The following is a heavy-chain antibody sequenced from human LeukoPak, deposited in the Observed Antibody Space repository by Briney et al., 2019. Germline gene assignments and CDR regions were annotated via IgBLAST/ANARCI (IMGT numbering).Heavy chain of an antibody. CDR2: INHSGST. V-gene: IGHV4-34*01. D-gene: IGHD2-21*01. CDR1: GGSFSGYY. J-gene: IGHJ5*02. Sequence: SETLSLTCAVYGGSFSGYYWSWIRQPPGKGLEWIGEINHSGSTNCNPSLKSRVTISVDTSKNQFSLKLSSVTAADTAVYYCARDSPKPANWFDPWGQGTLVTVSS. CDR3: ARDSPKPANWFDP.